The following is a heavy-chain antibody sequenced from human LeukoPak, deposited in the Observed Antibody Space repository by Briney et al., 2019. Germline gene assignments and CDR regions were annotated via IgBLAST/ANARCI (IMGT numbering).Heavy chain of an antibody. J-gene: IGHJ6*03. Sequence: PGGSLRLSCAASGFTFNTYSMNWVRQAPGKGLEWISYISSTSSTIYYADFVKGRFTISRDNAKNSLYLQMNSLRAEDTAVYYCSGYQLLYDNKYYYMDVWGKGTTVIVSS. CDR2: ISSTSSTI. V-gene: IGHV3-48*04. D-gene: IGHD2-2*02. CDR1: GFTFNTYS. CDR3: SGYQLLYDNKYYYMDV.